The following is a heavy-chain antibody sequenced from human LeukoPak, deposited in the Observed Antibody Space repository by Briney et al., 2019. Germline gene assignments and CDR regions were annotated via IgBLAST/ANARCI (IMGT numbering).Heavy chain of an antibody. D-gene: IGHD6-6*01. Sequence: NPSGTLSLTCAVSGGSISSSNWWSWVRQPPGKGLEWIGEIYHSGSTNYNPSLKSRVTISVDKSKNQFSLNLNSVTAADTAVYYCARGGAARLHFQNWGQGTLVTVSS. V-gene: IGHV4-4*02. CDR3: ARGGAARLHFQN. CDR1: GGSISSSNW. J-gene: IGHJ1*01. CDR2: IYHSGST.